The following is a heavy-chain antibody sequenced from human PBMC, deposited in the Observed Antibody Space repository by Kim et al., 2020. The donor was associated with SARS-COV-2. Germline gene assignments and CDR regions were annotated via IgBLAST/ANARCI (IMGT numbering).Heavy chain of an antibody. J-gene: IGHJ4*02. D-gene: IGHD2-15*01. CDR1: GFTFNSYA. CDR3: ARREPDCSGRGCYSPLIDN. V-gene: IGHV3-23*01. Sequence: GGSLRLSCAASGFTFNSYAMSWVRQAPGKGLEWVSVISGSGSSTNYADSVKGRFTISRDNSKNTLYLQMNSLRAEDTAVYHCARREPDCSGRGCYSPLIDNWGQGTLVTVSS. CDR2: ISGSGSST.